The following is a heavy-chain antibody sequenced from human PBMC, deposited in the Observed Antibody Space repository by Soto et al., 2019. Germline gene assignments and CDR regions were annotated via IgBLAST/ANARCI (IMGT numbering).Heavy chain of an antibody. CDR2: IIPLFGRA. CDR3: AQTLGLAAAGPGRFDL. D-gene: IGHD6-25*01. V-gene: IGHV1-69*12. Sequence: QVQLVQSGAEVKKPGSSVKVSCKASGGTFSSYAISWVRQAPGQGLEWMGGIIPLFGRANYAQKFQGRVTITAAASTSTAYMELSSLRYEDTAVYYCAQTLGLAAAGPGRFDLWGRGTLVTVSS. CDR1: GGTFSSYA. J-gene: IGHJ2*01.